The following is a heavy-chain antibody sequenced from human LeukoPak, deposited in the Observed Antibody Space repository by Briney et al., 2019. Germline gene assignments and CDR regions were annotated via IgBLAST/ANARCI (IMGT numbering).Heavy chain of an antibody. CDR3: CSTNTFDY. CDR1: GFTFSSYW. CDR2: IKQDGSET. D-gene: IGHD2-2*01. V-gene: IGHV3-7*01. Sequence: GGSLRLSCAVSGFTFSSYWMSWVRQAPGKGLEWVANIKQDGSETYYVDSVRGRFTISRDNAKNPLYLQMNSLRVEDTAVYYCCSTNTFDYWGQGTLVTVSS. J-gene: IGHJ4*02.